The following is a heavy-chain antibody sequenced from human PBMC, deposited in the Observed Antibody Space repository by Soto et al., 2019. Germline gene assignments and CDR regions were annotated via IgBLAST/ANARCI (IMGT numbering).Heavy chain of an antibody. CDR2: ISSSSSYI. CDR1: GFTFSSYS. D-gene: IGHD1-1*01. V-gene: IGHV3-21*01. J-gene: IGHJ6*02. Sequence: VQLVESGGGLVKPGGSLRLSCAASGFTFSSYSMNWVRQAPGKGLEWVSSISSSSSYIYYADSVKGRFTISRDNAKNSLYLQMNSLRAEDTAVYYCARVGERYYYYGMDVWGQGTTVTVSS. CDR3: ARVGERYYYYGMDV.